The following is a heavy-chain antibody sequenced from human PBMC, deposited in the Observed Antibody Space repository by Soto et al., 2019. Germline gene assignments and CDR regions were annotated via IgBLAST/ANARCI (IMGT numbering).Heavy chain of an antibody. CDR3: ARASRRDGYNLVDY. J-gene: IGHJ4*02. Sequence: SVKDSCKASGGTLSSYAITWVRQAPGQGLEWREGIIPILGTANYEQRFQGRVTITSDEARSRAYMGQSSLRSEETAVYYCARASRRDGYNLVDYWGQETLVTVAA. D-gene: IGHD5-12*01. V-gene: IGHV1-69*13. CDR1: GGTLSSYA. CDR2: IIPILGTA.